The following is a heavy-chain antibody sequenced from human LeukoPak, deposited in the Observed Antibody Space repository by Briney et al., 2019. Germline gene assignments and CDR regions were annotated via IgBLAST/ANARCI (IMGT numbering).Heavy chain of an antibody. V-gene: IGHV4-34*01. CDR1: GGSFSGYY. Sequence: SETLSLTCAVSGGSFSGYYWTWIRQPPGKGLEWIGEINHSGSANYNPPLKSRVTISLDTSKNQFSLKVSSVTAADTAVYYCARGQGTVTTHWGQGTLVTVSS. D-gene: IGHD4-17*01. CDR2: INHSGSA. J-gene: IGHJ4*02. CDR3: ARGQGTVTTH.